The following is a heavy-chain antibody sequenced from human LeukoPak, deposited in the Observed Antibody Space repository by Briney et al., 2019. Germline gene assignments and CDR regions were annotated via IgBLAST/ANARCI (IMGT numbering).Heavy chain of an antibody. CDR3: AKDFTEYYYGSGSYLLDY. D-gene: IGHD3-10*01. CDR1: GFTFSSYA. CDR2: ISGSGGST. Sequence: GGSLRLSCAASGFTFSSYAMSWVRQAPGKGLEWVSAISGSGGSTYYADSVKGRFTISRDNSKNTLYLQMNSLRAEDTAVYYCAKDFTEYYYGSGSYLLDYWGQGTLVTVSS. J-gene: IGHJ4*02. V-gene: IGHV3-23*01.